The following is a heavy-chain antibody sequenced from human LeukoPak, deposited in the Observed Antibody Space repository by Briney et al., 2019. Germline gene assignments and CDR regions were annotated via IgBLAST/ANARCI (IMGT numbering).Heavy chain of an antibody. CDR2: INIGGTNT. CDR1: GFTFSDYY. J-gene: IGHJ5*02. CDR3: ATDGAGFDT. V-gene: IGHV3-11*01. Sequence: GGSLRLSCAASGFTFSDYYMSWIRQAPGKGLEWLSYINIGGTNTHYADSVKGRFTISRDNAKKSLYLEMNNLRAEDTAVYYCATDGAGFDTWGQGTQVTVSS.